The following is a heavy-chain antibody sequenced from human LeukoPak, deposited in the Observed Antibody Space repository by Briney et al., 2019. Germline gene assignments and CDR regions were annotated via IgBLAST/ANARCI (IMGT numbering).Heavy chain of an antibody. D-gene: IGHD3-22*01. CDR2: IKQDGSEK. CDR3: ARDSQDSSGYYYEGDAFDI. CDR1: GFTFSDYY. V-gene: IGHV3-7*01. Sequence: GALRLSCAASGFTFSDYYMSWVRQAPGKGLEWVANIKQDGSEKYYVDSVKGRFTISRDNAKNSLYLQMNSLRAEDTAVYYCARDSQDSSGYYYEGDAFDIWGQGTMVTVSS. J-gene: IGHJ3*02.